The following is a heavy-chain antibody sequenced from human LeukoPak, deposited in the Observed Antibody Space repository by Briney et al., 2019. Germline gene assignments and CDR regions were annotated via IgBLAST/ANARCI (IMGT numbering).Heavy chain of an antibody. Sequence: GGSLRLSCAASGFTFSSYGMHWVRQAPGKGLEWVAVIWYDGSNKYYADSVKGRFTFSRDNSKNSLYLQMYCLEAEDTAVYYCTTDLGLTMIRGVIVYWGQGALVTVSS. CDR2: IWYDGSNK. J-gene: IGHJ4*02. D-gene: IGHD3-10*01. V-gene: IGHV3-33*01. CDR3: TTDLGLTMIRGVIVY. CDR1: GFTFSSYG.